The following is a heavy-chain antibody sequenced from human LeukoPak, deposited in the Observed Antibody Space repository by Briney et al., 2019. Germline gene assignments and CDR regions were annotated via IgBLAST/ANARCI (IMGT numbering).Heavy chain of an antibody. CDR1: GFTFSSYG. D-gene: IGHD4-17*01. Sequence: GRSLRLSCAASGFTFSSYGMHWVRQAPGKGLEWVAVISYDGSNKYYADSVKGRFTISRDNSKNTLYLQMNSLRAEDTAVYYCASSHGDYRYYGMDVWGQGTTVTVSS. V-gene: IGHV3-30*03. J-gene: IGHJ6*02. CDR3: ASSHGDYRYYGMDV. CDR2: ISYDGSNK.